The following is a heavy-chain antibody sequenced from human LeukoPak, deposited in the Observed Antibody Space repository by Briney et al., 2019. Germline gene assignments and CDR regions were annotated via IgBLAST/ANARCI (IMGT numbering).Heavy chain of an antibody. CDR3: ARDPGGWGAAGLAYMDV. CDR2: ISSSSYI. V-gene: IGHV3-21*01. D-gene: IGHD6-13*01. CDR1: GFTFSSYS. Sequence: GGSLRLSCAASGFTFSSYSMNWVRQAPGKGLAWGSSISSSSYIYYADSVKGRFTISRDNAKNSLYLQMNSLRAEDTAVYYCARDPGGWGAAGLAYMDVWGKGTTVTVSS. J-gene: IGHJ6*03.